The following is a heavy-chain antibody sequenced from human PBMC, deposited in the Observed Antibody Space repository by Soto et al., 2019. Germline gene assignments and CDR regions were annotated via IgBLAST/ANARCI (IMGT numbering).Heavy chain of an antibody. CDR1: GFTFSSYA. D-gene: IGHD4-17*01. V-gene: IGHV3-30-3*01. CDR3: ARDGYGDYEVPDY. CDR2: ISYDGSNK. J-gene: IGHJ4*02. Sequence: QVQLVESGGGVVQPGRSLRLSCAASGFTFSSYAMHWVRQAPGKGLEWVAVISYDGSNKYYADSVKGRFTISRDNSKNTLYLQMNSLRAEDTAVYYCARDGYGDYEVPDYWGQGTLVTVSS.